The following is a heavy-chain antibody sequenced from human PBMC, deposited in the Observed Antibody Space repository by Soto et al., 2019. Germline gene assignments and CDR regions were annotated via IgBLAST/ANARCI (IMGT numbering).Heavy chain of an antibody. CDR3: AKSSAVAHRPNYYYYGMDV. D-gene: IGHD6-19*01. J-gene: IGHJ6*02. CDR1: GFTFSSYG. CDR2: ISYDGSNK. Sequence: GGSLRLSCAASGFTFSSYGMHWVRQAPGKGLEWVAVISYDGSNKYYADSVKGRFTISRDNSKNTLYLQMNSLRAEDTAVYYCAKSSAVAHRPNYYYYGMDVWGQGTTVTAP. V-gene: IGHV3-30*18.